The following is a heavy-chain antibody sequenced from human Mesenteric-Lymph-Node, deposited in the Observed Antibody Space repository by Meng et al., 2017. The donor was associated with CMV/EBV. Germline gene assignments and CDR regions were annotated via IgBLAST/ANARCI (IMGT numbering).Heavy chain of an antibody. J-gene: IGHJ6*02. CDR1: GFTFSSYA. Sequence: GESLKTSCAASGFTFSSYAMHWVRQAPGKGLEWVAVISYDGSNKYYADSVKGRFTISRDNSENTLYLQMNSLRPEDTAVYHCARYCSSTTCYTGPGTMDVWGQGTTVTVSS. CDR3: ARYCSSTTCYTGPGTMDV. V-gene: IGHV3-30*14. CDR2: ISYDGSNK. D-gene: IGHD2-2*02.